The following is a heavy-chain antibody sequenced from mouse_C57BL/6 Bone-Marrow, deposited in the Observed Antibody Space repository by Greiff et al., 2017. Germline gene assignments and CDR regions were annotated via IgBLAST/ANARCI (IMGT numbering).Heavy chain of an antibody. CDR3: ARDYGSSYVFAY. D-gene: IGHD1-1*01. J-gene: IGHJ3*01. Sequence: QVQLQQPGAELVRPGTSVKLSCKASGYTFTSYWMHWVKQRPGQGLEWIGVIDPSDSYTNYNQKFKGKATLTVDTSSSTAYMQLSSLPSEDSAVYYCARDYGSSYVFAYWGQGTLVTVSA. V-gene: IGHV1-59*01. CDR1: GYTFTSYW. CDR2: IDPSDSYT.